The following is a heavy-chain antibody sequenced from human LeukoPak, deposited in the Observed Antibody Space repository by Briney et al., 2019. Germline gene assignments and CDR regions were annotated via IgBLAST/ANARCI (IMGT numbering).Heavy chain of an antibody. CDR1: GGSFSGYY. Sequence: WETLSLTCAVYGGSFSGYYWSWIRQPPGKGLEWIGEINHSGSTNYNPSLKRRVTISVDTSKNQFSLKLSFVTAADTAVYYCARGRKDVAWGGYYYYYYMDVWGKGTTVTVSS. V-gene: IGHV4-34*01. CDR3: ARGRKDVAWGGYYYYYYMDV. J-gene: IGHJ6*03. D-gene: IGHD3-3*02. CDR2: INHSGST.